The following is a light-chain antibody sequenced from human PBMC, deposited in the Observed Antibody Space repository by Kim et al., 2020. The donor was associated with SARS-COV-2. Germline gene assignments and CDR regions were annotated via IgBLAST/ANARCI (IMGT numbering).Light chain of an antibody. CDR2: LNSDGSH. Sequence: SVKLTCTLSSGHNTYAIAWHQQQPEKGPRYLMKLNSDGSHTKGDGIPDRFSGSSSGAERYLTISSLQSEDEADYYCQTWGTGILVFGGGTKLTVL. CDR3: QTWGTGILV. J-gene: IGLJ3*02. V-gene: IGLV4-69*01. CDR1: SGHNTYA.